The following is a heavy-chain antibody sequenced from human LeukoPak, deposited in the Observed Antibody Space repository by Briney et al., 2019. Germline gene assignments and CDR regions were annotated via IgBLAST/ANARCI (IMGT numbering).Heavy chain of an antibody. J-gene: IGHJ3*02. D-gene: IGHD4-17*01. CDR3: AREATVTTDVDAFDI. V-gene: IGHV3-30-3*01. CDR1: GFTFSSYA. CDR2: ISYDGSNK. Sequence: GGSLRLSCAASGFTFSSYAMHWVRQAPGKGLEWVAVISYDGSNKYYADSVKGRFTISRDNSKNTLYLQMNSLRAEDTAVYYCAREATVTTDVDAFDIWGQGTMVTVSS.